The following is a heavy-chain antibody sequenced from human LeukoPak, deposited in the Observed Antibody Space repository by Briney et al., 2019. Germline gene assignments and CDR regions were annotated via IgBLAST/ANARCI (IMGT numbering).Heavy chain of an antibody. Sequence: PSETLSLTCTVSGDSISSGGYYWSWIRQHPGKGLEWIGYIYYSGSTNYNPSLKSRVTISVDTSKNQFSLKLSSVTAADTAVYYCARATWLPVGLYYCDSSGYYYYFDYWGQGTLVTVSS. CDR2: IYYSGST. CDR1: GDSISSGGYY. V-gene: IGHV4-61*08. J-gene: IGHJ4*02. CDR3: ARATWLPVGLYYCDSSGYYYYFDY. D-gene: IGHD3-22*01.